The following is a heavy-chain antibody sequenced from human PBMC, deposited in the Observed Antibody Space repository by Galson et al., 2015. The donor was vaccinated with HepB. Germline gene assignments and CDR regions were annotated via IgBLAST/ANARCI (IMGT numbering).Heavy chain of an antibody. CDR1: GFTFSSYW. Sequence: SLRLSCAASGFTFSSYWMHWVRQAPGKGLVWVSRINSDGSSTSYADSVKGRFTISRDNAKNTLYLQMNSLRAEDTAVYYCARDAPLDLIVVDYGMDVWGQGTTVTVSS. D-gene: IGHD3-22*01. V-gene: IGHV3-74*01. CDR2: INSDGSST. J-gene: IGHJ6*02. CDR3: ARDAPLDLIVVDYGMDV.